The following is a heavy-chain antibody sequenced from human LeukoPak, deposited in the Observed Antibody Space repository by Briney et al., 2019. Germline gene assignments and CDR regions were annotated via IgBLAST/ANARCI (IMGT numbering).Heavy chain of an antibody. V-gene: IGHV4-59*08. J-gene: IGHJ4*02. CDR3: ARVRPNYYDSSGYNDY. Sequence: PSETLSLTCTVSGGSMSPYHWGWIRQPPGKGLEWTGYIYYSGSTNYNPSLNSRVTISVDTSKNQFSLKLSSVTAADTAVYYCARVRPNYYDSSGYNDYWGQGTLVTVSS. D-gene: IGHD3-22*01. CDR1: GGSMSPYH. CDR2: IYYSGST.